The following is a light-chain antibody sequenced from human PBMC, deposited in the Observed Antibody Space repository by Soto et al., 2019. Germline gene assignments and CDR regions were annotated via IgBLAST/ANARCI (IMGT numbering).Light chain of an antibody. CDR2: GAS. V-gene: IGKV3-15*01. Sequence: EIVMTQSPATLSVSPGERAALSCRASQSVRSNLAWYQQKPGQAPRLLIYGASTSATGLPARFSGSGSGTEFTLTISSLQSEDFAVYYWRQYNSWLWTFGQGTKVEIK. CDR1: QSVRSN. J-gene: IGKJ1*01. CDR3: RQYNSWLWT.